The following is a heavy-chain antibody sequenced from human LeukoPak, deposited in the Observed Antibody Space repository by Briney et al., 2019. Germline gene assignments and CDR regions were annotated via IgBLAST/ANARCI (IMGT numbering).Heavy chain of an antibody. CDR3: ARGSYYDSSGYTDY. CDR2: ISSSGSTI. V-gene: IGHV3-48*03. D-gene: IGHD3-22*01. Sequence: PGGSLRLSCAASGFPFSSYEMNWVRQAPGKGLEWVSYISSSGSTIYYADSVKGRFTISRDNAKNSLYLQMNSLRAEDTAVYYCARGSYYDSSGYTDYWGQGTLVTVSS. J-gene: IGHJ4*02. CDR1: GFPFSSYE.